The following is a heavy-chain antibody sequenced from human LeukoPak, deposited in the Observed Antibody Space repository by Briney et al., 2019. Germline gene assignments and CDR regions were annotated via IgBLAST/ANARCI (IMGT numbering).Heavy chain of an antibody. V-gene: IGHV3-23*01. D-gene: IGHD3-10*01. J-gene: IGHJ4*02. CDR2: ISTSGGST. Sequence: GGSLRLSCAASGFTVTSYAMNWVRQAPGKGLEWVATISTSGGSTYYADFVKGRFTISRDNSKNTLYLQMNSLRAEDTAVYYCAKNGHGSGSYYPRTKYYFDYWGQGTLVTVS. CDR1: GFTVTSYA. CDR3: AKNGHGSGSYYPRTKYYFDY.